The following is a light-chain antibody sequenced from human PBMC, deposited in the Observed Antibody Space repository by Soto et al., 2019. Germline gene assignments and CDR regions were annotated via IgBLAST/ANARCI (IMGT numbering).Light chain of an antibody. CDR3: QHYNNFSVT. J-gene: IGKJ4*02. CDR2: KAS. Sequence: DIQMTQSPSTLSAFVGDRVTITCRASQSISSWLAWYQQKPGKAPKRLIYKASSLESRVPSRFSDSGSGTEFTLTVSCLQPGDFAAYYCQHYNNFSVTCRRGT. CDR1: QSISSW. V-gene: IGKV1-5*03.